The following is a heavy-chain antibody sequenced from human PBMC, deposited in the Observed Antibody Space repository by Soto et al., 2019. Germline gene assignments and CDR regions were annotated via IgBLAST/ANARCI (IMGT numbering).Heavy chain of an antibody. CDR1: GDSVSSNSAA. J-gene: IGHJ5*02. CDR3: ASDIYDFWSGYFNWFDP. D-gene: IGHD3-3*01. Sequence: SPTLSLPCAISGDSVSSNSAAWNWIRQSPSRGLEWLGRTYYRSKWYNDYAVSVKSRITINPDTSKNQFSLQLNSVTPEDTAVYYCASDIYDFWSGYFNWFDPWGQGTLVPVSS. CDR2: TYYRSKWYN. V-gene: IGHV6-1*01.